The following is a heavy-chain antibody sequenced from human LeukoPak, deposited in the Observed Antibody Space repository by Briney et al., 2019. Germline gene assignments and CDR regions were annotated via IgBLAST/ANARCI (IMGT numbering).Heavy chain of an antibody. V-gene: IGHV1-18*01. Sequence: GASVKVSCKASGYTFTSYGISWVRQAPGQGLEWMGWISAYNGNTNYAQKLQGRVTMTTGTSTSTAYMELRSLRSDDTAVYYCARGRTTMIVVVDAFDIWGQGTMVTVSS. D-gene: IGHD3-22*01. J-gene: IGHJ3*02. CDR3: ARGRTTMIVVVDAFDI. CDR1: GYTFTSYG. CDR2: ISAYNGNT.